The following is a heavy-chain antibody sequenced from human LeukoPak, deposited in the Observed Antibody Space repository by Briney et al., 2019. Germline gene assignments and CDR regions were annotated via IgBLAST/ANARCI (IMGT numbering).Heavy chain of an antibody. CDR3: ASSLTLDYYGMDV. J-gene: IGHJ6*02. V-gene: IGHV1-18*01. CDR1: GYTFTSYG. CDR2: ISAYNGNT. Sequence: GASVKVSCKASGYTFTSYGISWVRQAPGQGLEWMGWISAYNGNTNYAQKLQGRVTMTTDTSTSTAYTELRSLRSDDTAVYYCASSLTLDYYGMDVWGQGTTVTVSS.